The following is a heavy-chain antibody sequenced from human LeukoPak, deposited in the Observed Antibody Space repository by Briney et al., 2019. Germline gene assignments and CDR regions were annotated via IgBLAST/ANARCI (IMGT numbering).Heavy chain of an antibody. V-gene: IGHV3-48*01. Sequence: SLRLSCAASGFTVSSNYMNWVRQAPGKGLEWVSFITTGSNTIYYADSLKGRFTVSRDDAENSLYLQMNSLRAEDTAVYFCARDKMGGSFDYWGQGTLVTVSS. D-gene: IGHD2-15*01. J-gene: IGHJ4*02. CDR1: GFTVSSNY. CDR2: ITTGSNTI. CDR3: ARDKMGGSFDY.